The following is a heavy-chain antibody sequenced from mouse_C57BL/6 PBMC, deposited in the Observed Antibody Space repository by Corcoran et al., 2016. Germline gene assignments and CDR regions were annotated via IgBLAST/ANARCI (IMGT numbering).Heavy chain of an antibody. CDR1: GYTFTDYY. Sequence: EVQLQQSGPELVKPGASVKISCKASGYTFTDYYMNWVKQSHGKSLEWIGDINPNNGVTSYNQKFKGKATLTVDKPSSTAYMELRSLTSEDSAVYYCAINWDKAYWGQGTLVTVSA. V-gene: IGHV1-26*01. J-gene: IGHJ3*01. CDR3: AINWDKAY. D-gene: IGHD4-1*01. CDR2: INPNNGVT.